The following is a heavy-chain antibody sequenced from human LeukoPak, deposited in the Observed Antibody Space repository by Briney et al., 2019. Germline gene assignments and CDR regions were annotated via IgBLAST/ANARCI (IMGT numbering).Heavy chain of an antibody. D-gene: IGHD5-18*01. V-gene: IGHV3-30*02. CDR3: AKDFQGYSYGYYYYYYMDV. J-gene: IGHJ6*03. CDR2: IRYDGSNK. Sequence: PGGSLRLSCAASGFTFSSYGMHWVRQAPGKGLEWVAFIRYDGSNKYYADSVKGRFTISRDNSKNTLYLQMNSLRAEDTAVYYCAKDFQGYSYGYYYYYYMDVWGKGTTVTVSS. CDR1: GFTFSSYG.